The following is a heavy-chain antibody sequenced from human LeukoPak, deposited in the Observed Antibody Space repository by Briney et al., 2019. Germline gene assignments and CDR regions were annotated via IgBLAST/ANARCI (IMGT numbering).Heavy chain of an antibody. CDR3: ARGAEYYAIWRGYAGYSDY. D-gene: IGHD3-3*01. CDR1: GYSISSGYY. V-gene: IGHV4-38-2*02. Sequence: SETLSLTCTVPGYSISSGYYWGWFRQPPGKGLEWIGSIYYSATTYYNTSLKSRVTISVDASKNQFSLKLSSVTAADTAVYFCARGAEYYAIWRGYAGYSDYWGQGISVTVSS. J-gene: IGHJ4*02. CDR2: IYYSATT.